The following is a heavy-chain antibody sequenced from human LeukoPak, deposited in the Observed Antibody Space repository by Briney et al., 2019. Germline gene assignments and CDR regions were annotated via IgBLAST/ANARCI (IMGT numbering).Heavy chain of an antibody. V-gene: IGHV3-48*03. CDR2: ISSSGSTI. CDR1: GFSFSSYE. D-gene: IGHD3-10*01. CDR3: ARTHSGDWYFDL. Sequence: GGSLRLSCAASGFSFSSYEMNWVRQAPGKGLEWVSYISSSGSTIYYADSVKGRFTISRDNAKNSLYLQMNSLRAEDTAVYYCARTHSGDWYFDLWGRGTLVTVSS. J-gene: IGHJ2*01.